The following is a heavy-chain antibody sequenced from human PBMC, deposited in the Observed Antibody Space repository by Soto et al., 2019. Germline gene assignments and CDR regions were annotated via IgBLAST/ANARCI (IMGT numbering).Heavy chain of an antibody. V-gene: IGHV3-23*01. J-gene: IGHJ4*02. CDR1: GFTFSSYA. D-gene: IGHD3-22*01. Sequence: EVQLLESGGGLVQPGGSLRLACAASGFTFSSYAMTWVRQAPGKGLEWVSTISGGGGYTYYADSVKCRFTISRDNSKNPLNLHVNSLRVEDTPVYYCAKGAAYYESIGILEYYFAYWGQGTIVTV. CDR3: AKGAAYYESIGILEYYFAY. CDR2: ISGGGGYT.